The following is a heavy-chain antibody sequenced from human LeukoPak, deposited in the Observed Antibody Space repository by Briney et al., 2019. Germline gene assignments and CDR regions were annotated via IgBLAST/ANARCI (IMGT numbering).Heavy chain of an antibody. J-gene: IGHJ4*02. D-gene: IGHD3/OR15-3a*01. CDR3: ARQTGSGLFILP. CDR1: GVSISSSNSY. CDR2: IYYSGNT. V-gene: IGHV4-39*01. Sequence: SETLSLTCAVPGVSISSSNSYWGWIRQPPGKGLEWIGSIYYSGNTYYNASLKSQVSISIDTSKNQFSLRLTSVTAADTAVYYCARQTGSGLFILPGGQGTLVTVSS.